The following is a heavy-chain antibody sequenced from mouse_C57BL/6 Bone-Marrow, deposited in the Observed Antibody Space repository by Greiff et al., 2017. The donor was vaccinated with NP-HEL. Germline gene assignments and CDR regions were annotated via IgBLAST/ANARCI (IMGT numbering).Heavy chain of an antibody. CDR1: GYTFTSYW. J-gene: IGHJ2*01. CDR3: ASSSYYYGSRY. CDR2: IHPNSGST. V-gene: IGHV1-64*01. Sequence: VQLQQPGAELVKPGASVTLSCKASGYTFTSYWMHWVKQRPGQGLEWIGMIHPNSGSTNYNEKFKSKATLTVDKSSSTAYMQLSSLTSEDSAVYYCASSSYYYGSRYGGRGTTLTVSS. D-gene: IGHD1-1*01.